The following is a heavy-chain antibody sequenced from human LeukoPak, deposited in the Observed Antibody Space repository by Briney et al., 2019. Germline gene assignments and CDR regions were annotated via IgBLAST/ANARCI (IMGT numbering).Heavy chain of an antibody. CDR1: GFTFSSYG. D-gene: IGHD3-22*01. V-gene: IGHV3-30*02. CDR2: IRYDGSNK. J-gene: IGHJ4*02. Sequence: GGSLRLACAASGFTFSSYGMHWVRQAPGKGLEWVAFIRYDGSNKYYADSVKGRFTISRDNSKNTLYLQMNSLRAEDTAVYYCAKIRTYYYDSSGYYPHDYWGQGTLVTVSS. CDR3: AKIRTYYYDSSGYYPHDY.